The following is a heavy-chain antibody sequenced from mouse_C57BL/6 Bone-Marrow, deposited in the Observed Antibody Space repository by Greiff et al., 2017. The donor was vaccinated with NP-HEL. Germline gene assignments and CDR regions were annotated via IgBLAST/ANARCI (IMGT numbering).Heavy chain of an antibody. Sequence: EVQLQQSGAELVRPGASVKLSCTASGFNIKDDYMHWVKQRPEQGLEWIGWIDPENGDTEYASKFQGKATITADTSSNTAYLQLSSLTSEDTAVYYCTTRAYYGSSPGYWGQGTTLTVSS. CDR3: TTRAYYGSSPGY. J-gene: IGHJ2*01. V-gene: IGHV14-4*01. CDR1: GFNIKDDY. CDR2: IDPENGDT. D-gene: IGHD1-1*01.